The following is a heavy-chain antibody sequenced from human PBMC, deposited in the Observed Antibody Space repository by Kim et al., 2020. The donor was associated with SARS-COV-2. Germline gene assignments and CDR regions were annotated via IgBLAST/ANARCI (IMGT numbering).Heavy chain of an antibody. J-gene: IGHJ4*02. CDR2: INSDGSST. Sequence: GGSLRLSCAASGFTFSRSWMHWVRQAPGKGLVWVSRINSDGSSTSYADSVKGRFTISRDNAKNTLYLQMNSLRAEDTAGYYCARVGHLGADYWGAQLYYFGYWGPGTLVTLSS. CDR3: ARVGHLGADYWGAQLYYFGY. V-gene: IGHV3-74*01. CDR1: GFTFSRSW. D-gene: IGHD7-27*01.